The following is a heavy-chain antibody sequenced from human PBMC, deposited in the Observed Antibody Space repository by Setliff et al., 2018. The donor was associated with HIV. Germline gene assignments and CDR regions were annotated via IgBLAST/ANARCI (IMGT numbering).Heavy chain of an antibody. J-gene: IGHJ6*03. D-gene: IGHD2-2*01. V-gene: IGHV4-59*11. Sequence: SETLSLTCTVSGGSISSHCWSWIRQSPGKALEWIGYIFYTGSTNYNPSLKSRVTISVDTSKKQFFLKLSSVTAADTAVYYCVRGYCSSTTCYDDYYYMDVWGKGSTVTVSS. CDR2: IFYTGST. CDR3: VRGYCSSTTCYDDYYYMDV. CDR1: GGSISSHC.